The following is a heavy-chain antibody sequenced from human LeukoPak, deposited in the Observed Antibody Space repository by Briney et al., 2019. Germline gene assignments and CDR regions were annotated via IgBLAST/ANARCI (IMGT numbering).Heavy chain of an antibody. J-gene: IGHJ3*02. V-gene: IGHV4-59*01. Sequence: SETLSLTCTVSGGSINSYYWSWIRQPPGKGLEWIGYIYYSGSTNYNPPLKSRVTISVDTSKNQFSLKLSSVTAADTAVYYCARARGYSGSPEWAFDIWGQGTMVTVSS. CDR3: ARARGYSGSPEWAFDI. CDR1: GGSINSYY. CDR2: IYYSGST. D-gene: IGHD1-26*01.